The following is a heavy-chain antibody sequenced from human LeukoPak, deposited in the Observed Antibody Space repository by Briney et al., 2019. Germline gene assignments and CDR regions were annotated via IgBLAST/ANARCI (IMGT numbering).Heavy chain of an antibody. D-gene: IGHD3-10*01. CDR2: IYYSGST. V-gene: IGHV4-59*11. CDR3: ARKYYYGSGSYHDY. J-gene: IGHJ4*02. CDR1: GGSISSHY. Sequence: SETLSLTCTVSGGSISSHYWSWIRQPPGKGLEWIGYIYYSGSTNYNPSLKSRVTISVDTSKNQFSLKLSSVSAADTAVYYCARKYYYGSGSYHDYWGQGTLVTVSS.